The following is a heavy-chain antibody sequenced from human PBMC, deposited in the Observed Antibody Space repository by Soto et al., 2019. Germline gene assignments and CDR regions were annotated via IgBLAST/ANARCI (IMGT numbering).Heavy chain of an antibody. V-gene: IGHV3-23*01. CDR1: GFTFSTYA. Sequence: PGGSLRLSCAASGFTFSTYAMAWVRQAPGKGLEWVSGVSASGLNTDYADPVKGRFYISRDNSKNTVSLHMNNLRAEDTAVYYCARDLHWALDFWGQGTLVPVSS. D-gene: IGHD3-3*01. J-gene: IGHJ4*02. CDR2: VSASGLNT. CDR3: ARDLHWALDF.